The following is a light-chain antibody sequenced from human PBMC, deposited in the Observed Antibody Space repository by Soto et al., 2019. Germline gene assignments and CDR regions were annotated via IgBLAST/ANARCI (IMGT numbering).Light chain of an antibody. V-gene: IGKV1-27*01. Sequence: DIQMTQSPSSLSASVGDRVTITCRASQGISNFLAWYQQKPGKVPKLLISAASTLQSGVPSRFSGSGSGTDFTLTSTSHQPEDVATYYCQKYSSVITFGQGTRPEIK. CDR2: AAS. J-gene: IGKJ5*01. CDR1: QGISNF. CDR3: QKYSSVIT.